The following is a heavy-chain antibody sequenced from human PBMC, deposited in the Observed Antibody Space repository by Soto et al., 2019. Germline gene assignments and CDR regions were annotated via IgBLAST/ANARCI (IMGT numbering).Heavy chain of an antibody. Sequence: PSETLSLTCAVSGGSISSGGYSWSWIRQPPGKGLEWIGNIYFSGSTNYNPSLKSRVTISVDTSKNQFSLKLTSVTATDTAVYYCAREVPYFDYWGQGTLVTVSS. CDR3: AREVPYFDY. CDR1: GGSISSGGYS. CDR2: IYFSGST. V-gene: IGHV4-61*08. J-gene: IGHJ4*02.